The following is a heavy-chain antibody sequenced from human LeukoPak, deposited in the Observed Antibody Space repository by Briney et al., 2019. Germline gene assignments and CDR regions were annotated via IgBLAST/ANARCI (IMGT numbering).Heavy chain of an antibody. CDR3: ARVEYYYDSSGYPDI. J-gene: IGHJ3*02. CDR1: GGTFSSYA. V-gene: IGHV1-69*05. D-gene: IGHD3-22*01. Sequence: SVKVSCKASGGTFSSYAISWVRQAPGQGLEWMGRIIPIFGTANYAQKFQGRVTITTDESTSTAYMELSSLRSEDTAVYYCARVEYYYDSSGYPDIWGQGTMVTASS. CDR2: IIPIFGTA.